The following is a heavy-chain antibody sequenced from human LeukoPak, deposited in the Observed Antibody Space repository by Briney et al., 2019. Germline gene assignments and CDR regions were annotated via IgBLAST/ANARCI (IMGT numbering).Heavy chain of an antibody. CDR2: LYYSGSP. D-gene: IGHD1-20*01. V-gene: IGHV4-39*01. Sequence: PAETLSLTCTVSGDSLSRCRYYGGWVRQPPGKGLEWLGCLYYSGSPFYIPSLTSRVTLSVDPSIKQFALELSAVTAADTAVYYCAKIITGTAVGSFDYWGQGTLVTVSS. CDR1: GDSLSRCRYY. J-gene: IGHJ4*02. CDR3: AKIITGTAVGSFDY.